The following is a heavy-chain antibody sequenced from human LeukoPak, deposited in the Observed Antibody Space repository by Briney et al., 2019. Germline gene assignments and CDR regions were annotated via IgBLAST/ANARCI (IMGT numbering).Heavy chain of an antibody. V-gene: IGHV4-38-2*02. J-gene: IGHJ5*02. D-gene: IGHD2-2*01. CDR2: IYHSKNT. Sequence: SETLSLTCTVSGYSISSGYYWGWIRQPPGKGLEWIGSIYHSKNTYYNPSLKSRVTISVDTSKNQFSLKLSSVTAADTAVYYCAGGGGGNIVVVPAATPKYWFDPWGQGTLVTVSS. CDR3: AGGGGGNIVVVPAATPKYWFDP. CDR1: GYSISSGYY.